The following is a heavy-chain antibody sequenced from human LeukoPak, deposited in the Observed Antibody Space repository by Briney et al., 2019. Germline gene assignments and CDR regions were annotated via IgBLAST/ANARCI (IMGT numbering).Heavy chain of an antibody. CDR3: ARTTEGYCRGRSCYSYYYYMDV. CDR2: IHYSGST. CDR1: GGSLSSYY. Sequence: SETLSLTCTVSGGSLSSYYWSWIRQPPGKGLEWIGYIHYSGSTNYNPSLKSRVTISVDTSKNQFSLKLSSVTAADTAVYYCARTTEGYCRGRSCYSYYYYMDVWGKGTTVTVSS. V-gene: IGHV4-59*01. D-gene: IGHD2-15*01. J-gene: IGHJ6*03.